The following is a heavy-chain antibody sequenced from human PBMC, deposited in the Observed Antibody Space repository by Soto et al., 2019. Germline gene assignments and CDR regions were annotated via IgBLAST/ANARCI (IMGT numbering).Heavy chain of an antibody. CDR3: ARASGTAMASFDY. CDR1: GGSISSGDYY. D-gene: IGHD5-18*01. CDR2: IYYSGST. J-gene: IGHJ4*02. V-gene: IGHV4-30-4*01. Sequence: SETLSLTCNVSGGSISSGDYYWSWIRQPPGKGLEWIGYIYYSGSTYYNPSLKSRVTISVDTSKNQFSLKLSSVTAADTAVYYCARASGTAMASFDYWGQGTLVTVSS.